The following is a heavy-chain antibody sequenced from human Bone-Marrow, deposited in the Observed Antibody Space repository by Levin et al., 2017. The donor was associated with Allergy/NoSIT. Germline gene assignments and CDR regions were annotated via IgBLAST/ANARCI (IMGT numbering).Heavy chain of an antibody. CDR3: ARDCEGDWNMCGGGMDV. CDR2: ISTYNGNT. CDR1: GYTFPSYG. V-gene: IGHV1-18*01. J-gene: IGHJ6*02. D-gene: IGHD1/OR15-1a*01. Sequence: PGGSLRLSCKASGYTFPSYGISWVRQAPGQGLEWMGWISTYNGNTNFAQKFQGRVTMTTDTPTSTAYMELRSLTSDDTAVYFCARDCEGDWNMCGGGMDVWGRGTTVTVSS.